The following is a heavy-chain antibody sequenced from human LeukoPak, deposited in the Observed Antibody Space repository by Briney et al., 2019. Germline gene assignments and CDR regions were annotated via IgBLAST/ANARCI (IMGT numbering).Heavy chain of an antibody. CDR2: IYYSGST. D-gene: IGHD4-17*01. J-gene: IGHJ3*02. CDR1: GVSVSSGSYY. Sequence: SETLSLTCTVSGVSVSSGSYYWSWIRQPPGKGLEWIGYIYYSGSTNYNPSLKSRVTISVDTSKNQFSLKLSSVTAADTAVYYCVTYDYGDSRDAFDIWGQGTMVTVSS. V-gene: IGHV4-61*01. CDR3: VTYDYGDSRDAFDI.